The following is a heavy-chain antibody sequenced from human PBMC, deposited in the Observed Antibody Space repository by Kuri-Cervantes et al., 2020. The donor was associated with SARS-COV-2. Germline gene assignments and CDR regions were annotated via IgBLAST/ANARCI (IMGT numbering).Heavy chain of an antibody. CDR1: GFTFSSYS. CDR3: ARGPTVAASSSVFDP. D-gene: IGHD6-6*01. V-gene: IGHV3-48*01. Sequence: GESLKISCAASGFTFSSYSMNWVRQAPGKGLEWVSYISSSSSTIYYADSVKGRFTISRDNAKNSLYLQMNSLRAEDTAVYYCARGPTVAASSSVFDPWGQGTLVTVSS. J-gene: IGHJ5*02. CDR2: ISSSSSTI.